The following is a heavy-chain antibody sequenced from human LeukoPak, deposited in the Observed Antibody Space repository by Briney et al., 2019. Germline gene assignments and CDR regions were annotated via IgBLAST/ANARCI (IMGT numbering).Heavy chain of an antibody. CDR2: IQQDGSEK. J-gene: IGHJ4*02. Sequence: PGGSLRLSCAASGFTFNYYWRTWVRQAPGKGLEWVANIQQDGSEKYYVDSVKGRFIISRDNAKNSLYLQMNSLRAEDTAVYYCARVRKLRTRGVMDPLDYWGQGTLVTVSS. CDR1: GFTFNYYW. CDR3: ARVRKLRTRGVMDPLDY. V-gene: IGHV3-7*01. D-gene: IGHD3-10*01.